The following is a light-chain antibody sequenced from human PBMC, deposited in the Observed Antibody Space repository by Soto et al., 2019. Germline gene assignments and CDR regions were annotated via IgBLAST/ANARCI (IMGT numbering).Light chain of an antibody. CDR3: QQYIRWPLT. J-gene: IGKJ4*01. CDR2: GAS. Sequence: EVVLRQSPATLSLSPGERATLSCRASQSVSSNLAWYQQKPGQAPSLLIYGASTRATGTPARFSGSGSGTEFTLTISSLQSEDFAVYYCQQYIRWPLTFGGGTKVDI. V-gene: IGKV3-15*01. CDR1: QSVSSN.